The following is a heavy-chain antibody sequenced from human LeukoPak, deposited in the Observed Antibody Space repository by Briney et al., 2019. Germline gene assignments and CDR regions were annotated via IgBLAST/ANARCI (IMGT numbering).Heavy chain of an antibody. CDR3: VVIVFDY. J-gene: IGHJ4*02. Sequence: PGRSLRLSCAASGFTFSSYAMHWVRQAPGTGLEWVAVISYDGSNKYYADSVKGRFTISRDNSKNTLYLQMNSLRAEDTAVYYCVVIVFDYWGQGTLVTVSS. V-gene: IGHV3-30*01. CDR1: GFTFSSYA. CDR2: ISYDGSNK. D-gene: IGHD2/OR15-2a*01.